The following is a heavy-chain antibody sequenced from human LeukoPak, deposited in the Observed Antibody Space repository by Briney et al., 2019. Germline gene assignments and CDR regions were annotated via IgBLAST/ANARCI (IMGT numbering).Heavy chain of an antibody. D-gene: IGHD3-9*01. CDR3: ARDMGEGYFDWPLWFDP. V-gene: IGHV3-33*01. J-gene: IGHJ5*02. Sequence: GGSLRLSCAASGFTFSSYGMHWVRQAPGKGLEWVAVIWYDGSNKYYADSVKGRFTISRDNSKNTLYLQMNSLRAEDTAVYYCARDMGEGYFDWPLWFDPWGQGTLVTVSS. CDR2: IWYDGSNK. CDR1: GFTFSSYG.